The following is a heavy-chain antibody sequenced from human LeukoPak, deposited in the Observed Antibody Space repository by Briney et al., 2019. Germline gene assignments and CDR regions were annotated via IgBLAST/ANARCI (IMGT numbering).Heavy chain of an antibody. CDR1: GLTFSNHW. V-gene: IGHV3-7*01. D-gene: IGHD3-22*01. CDR3: ARDPPEYYYDSSGYNPGMFGY. J-gene: IGHJ4*02. Sequence: GGSLRLSCVASGLTFSNHWMSWVRQAPGKGLEWVANIREERGQEYYVDSVKGRFTISRDNAKNSLYLQMNSLRAEDTAVYYCARDPPEYYYDSSGYNPGMFGYWGQGTLVTVSS. CDR2: IREERGQE.